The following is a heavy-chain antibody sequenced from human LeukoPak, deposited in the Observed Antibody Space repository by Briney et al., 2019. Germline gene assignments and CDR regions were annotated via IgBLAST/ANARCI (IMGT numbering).Heavy chain of an antibody. CDR1: GFTFSSYG. J-gene: IGHJ4*02. Sequence: GGSLRLSCAASGFTFSSYGMHWVRQAPGKGLEWVAVIWYDGSNKYYADSVKGGFTISRDNSKNTLYLQMNSLRAEDTAVYYCARDLSDYGDYPGYWGQGTLVTVSS. D-gene: IGHD4-17*01. V-gene: IGHV3-33*01. CDR2: IWYDGSNK. CDR3: ARDLSDYGDYPGY.